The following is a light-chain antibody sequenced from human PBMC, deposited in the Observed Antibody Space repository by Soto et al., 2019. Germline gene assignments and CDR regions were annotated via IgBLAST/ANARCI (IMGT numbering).Light chain of an antibody. J-gene: IGKJ4*01. CDR3: QQYGSSSLT. CDR1: QSVSSY. CDR2: DAS. Sequence: EIVLTPSPATLSLSPGERATLSCRASQSVSSYLAWYQQKPGQAPRLLIYDASNRATGIPARFSGSGSGTDFTLTISRLEPEDFAVYYCQQYGSSSLTFGGGTKVDIK. V-gene: IGKV3-11*01.